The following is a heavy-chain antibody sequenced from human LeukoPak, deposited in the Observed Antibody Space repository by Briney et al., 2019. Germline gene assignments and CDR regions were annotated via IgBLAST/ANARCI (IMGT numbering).Heavy chain of an antibody. CDR1: GYTFISYY. D-gene: IGHD6-13*01. CDR2: INPSGGST. CDR3: AREEVAAAGISFNWFDP. V-gene: IGHV1-46*01. Sequence: ASVKVSCKASGYTFISYYMHWVRQAPGQGLEWMGIINPSGGSTSYAQKFQGRVTMTRDTSTSTVYMELSSLRSEDTAVYYCAREEVAAAGISFNWFDPWGQGTLVTVSS. J-gene: IGHJ5*02.